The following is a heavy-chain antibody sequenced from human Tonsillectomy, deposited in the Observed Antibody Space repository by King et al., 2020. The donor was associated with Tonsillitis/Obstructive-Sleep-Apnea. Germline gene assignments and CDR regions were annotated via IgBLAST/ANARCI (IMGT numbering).Heavy chain of an antibody. CDR2: IFSNDEK. CDR3: ARNNIAAAGTNYFDY. J-gene: IGHJ4*02. V-gene: IGHV2-26*01. Sequence: LKESGPVLVKPTETLTLTCTVSGFSLSNARMGVSWIRQPPGKALEWLAHIFSNDEKSYSTSLKSMLTISKDTSKSQVVLTMTNMDPVDTATYYCARNNIAAAGTNYFDYWGQGTLVTVSS. D-gene: IGHD6-13*01. CDR1: GFSLSNARMG.